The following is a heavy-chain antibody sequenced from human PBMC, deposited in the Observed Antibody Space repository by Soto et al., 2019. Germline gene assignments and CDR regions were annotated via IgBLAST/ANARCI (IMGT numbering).Heavy chain of an antibody. V-gene: IGHV1-8*01. CDR2: MNPNSGNT. J-gene: IGHJ6*03. CDR1: GYTFTSYD. CDR3: ARGTPQLFYSNPDLYYYYYMDV. Sequence: ASVKVSCKASGYTFTSYDINWVRQATGQGLEWMGWMNPNSGNTGYAQKFQGRVTMARNTSISTAYMELSSLRSEDTAVYYCARGTPQLFYSNPDLYYYYYMDVWGKGTTVTVSS. D-gene: IGHD4-4*01.